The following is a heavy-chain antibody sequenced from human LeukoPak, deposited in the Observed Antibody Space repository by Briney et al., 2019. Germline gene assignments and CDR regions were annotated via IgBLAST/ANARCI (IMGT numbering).Heavy chain of an antibody. V-gene: IGHV3-23*01. Sequence: AGGSQRLSCSASGFTFNNYAMNWVRQAPGKGLEWVSAISASGGTSYYADSVKGRFTISRDNSRNTVYLQIHSLRAEDTAVYYCAKILQGGSNDDYWGQGTLVTVSS. CDR1: GFTFNNYA. D-gene: IGHD6-13*01. CDR3: AKILQGGSNDDY. J-gene: IGHJ4*02. CDR2: ISASGGTS.